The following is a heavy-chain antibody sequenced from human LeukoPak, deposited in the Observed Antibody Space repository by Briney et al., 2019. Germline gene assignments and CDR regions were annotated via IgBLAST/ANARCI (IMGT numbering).Heavy chain of an antibody. V-gene: IGHV1-46*01. CDR3: ARFAVHRRLVVNGQFGLDY. Sequence: ASVKVSCKASGYIFTSYFMLWVRQAPGQGLEWMGLLNPRGGNANYAQKFQGRVTMTRDTSTSTVYMELNSLRSEDTAVYFCARFAVHRRLVVNGQFGLDYWGQGTLVTVSS. D-gene: IGHD3-22*01. J-gene: IGHJ4*02. CDR2: LNPRGGNA. CDR1: GYIFTSYF.